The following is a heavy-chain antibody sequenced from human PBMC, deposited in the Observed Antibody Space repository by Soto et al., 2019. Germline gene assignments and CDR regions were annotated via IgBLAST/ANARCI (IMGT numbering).Heavy chain of an antibody. CDR3: SRGTSIPASGDY. CDR2: VSAYNGES. Sequence: QVQLVQSGDEVKKPGASVKVSCKASGYTLTNYGINWVRQAPGQGLGWLGLVSAYNGESRYAQRVQARVIMTTDTSTTTAYMELRSLRSDDTAVYYCSRGTSIPASGDYWGKGTLVTVSS. CDR1: GYTLTNYG. D-gene: IGHD6-6*01. J-gene: IGHJ4*01. V-gene: IGHV1-18*01.